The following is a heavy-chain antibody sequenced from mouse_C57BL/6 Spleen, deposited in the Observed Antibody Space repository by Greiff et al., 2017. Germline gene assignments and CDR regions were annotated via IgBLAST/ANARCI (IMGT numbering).Heavy chain of an antibody. CDR1: GFTFSSYA. Sequence: EVQLVESGGGLVKPGGSLKLSCAASGFTFSSYAMSWVRQTPEKRLEWVATISDGGSYTYYPDNVKGRFTISRDNAKNNLYLQMSHLKSEDTAMYYCARGRYDYDGFAYWGQGTLVTVSA. J-gene: IGHJ3*01. CDR3: ARGRYDYDGFAY. D-gene: IGHD2-4*01. V-gene: IGHV5-4*01. CDR2: ISDGGSYT.